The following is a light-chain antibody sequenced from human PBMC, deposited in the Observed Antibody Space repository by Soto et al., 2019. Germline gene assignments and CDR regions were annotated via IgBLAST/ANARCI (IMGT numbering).Light chain of an antibody. CDR2: GAS. V-gene: IGKV1-12*02. Sequence: DIQMTQSPSSVSASIGDRVTITCRASQIIGSWLAWYQQKPGRAPTLLIYGASSLQSGVPSRFSGSGSGTDFTLTITSLQDEDSATYYCQQANSFPFTFGPGTKVDIK. J-gene: IGKJ3*01. CDR1: QIIGSW. CDR3: QQANSFPFT.